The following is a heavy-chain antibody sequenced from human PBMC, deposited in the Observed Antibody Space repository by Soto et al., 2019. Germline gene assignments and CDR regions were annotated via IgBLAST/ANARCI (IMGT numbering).Heavy chain of an antibody. CDR2: ISSNGGST. D-gene: IGHD6-13*01. CDR3: ARVSASRGYGMDV. J-gene: IGHJ6*02. CDR1: GFTFSSYA. Sequence: GGSLRLSCAASGFTFSSYAMHWVRQAPGKGLEYVSAISSNGGSTYYANSVKGRFTISRDNSKNTLYLQMGSLRAEDMAVYYCARVSASRGYGMDVWGQGTTVTVSS. V-gene: IGHV3-64*01.